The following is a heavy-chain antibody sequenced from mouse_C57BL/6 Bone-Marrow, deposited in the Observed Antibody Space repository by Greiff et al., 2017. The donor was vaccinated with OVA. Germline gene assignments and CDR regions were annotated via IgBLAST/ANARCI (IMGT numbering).Heavy chain of an antibody. V-gene: IGHV3-6*01. J-gene: IGHJ4*01. Sequence: EVKLVESGPGLVKPSQSLSLTCSVTGYSITSGYYWNWIRQFPGNKLEWMGYISYDGSNNYNPSLKNRISITRDTSKNQFFLKLNSVTTEDTATYYCARDYYRYAMDYWGQGTSVTVSS. CDR3: ARDYYRYAMDY. CDR1: GYSITSGYY. D-gene: IGHD1-1*01. CDR2: ISYDGSN.